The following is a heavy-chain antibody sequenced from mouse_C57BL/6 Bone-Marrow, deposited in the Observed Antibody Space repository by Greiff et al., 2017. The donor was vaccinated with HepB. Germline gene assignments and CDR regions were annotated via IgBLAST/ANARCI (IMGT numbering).Heavy chain of an antibody. CDR3: ARVYPYYFDY. J-gene: IGHJ2*01. CDR1: GYTFTNYW. Sequence: QVQLQQSGAELVRPGTSVKMSCKASGYTFTNYWIGWAKQRPGHGLEWIGDIYPGGGYTNYNEKFKGKATLTADKSSSTAYMQFSSLTSEDSAICYCARVYPYYFDYWGQGTTLTVSS. CDR2: IYPGGGYT. D-gene: IGHD2-1*01. V-gene: IGHV1-63*01.